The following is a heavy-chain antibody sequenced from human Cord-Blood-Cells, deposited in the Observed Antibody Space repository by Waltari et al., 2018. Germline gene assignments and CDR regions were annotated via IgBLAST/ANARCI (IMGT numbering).Heavy chain of an antibody. CDR3: ARSTLDGGYYYYMDV. CDR2: ISAYNGNT. D-gene: IGHD2-15*01. Sequence: QVQLVQSGAEVKKPGASVKVSCKASGYTFTRYGLSWVRQAPGQGLEWMGWISAYNGNTNYAQKLQGRVTMTTDTSTSTAYMELRSLRSDDTAVYYCARSTLDGGYYYYMDVWGKGTTVTVSS. V-gene: IGHV1-18*01. CDR1: GYTFTRYG. J-gene: IGHJ6*03.